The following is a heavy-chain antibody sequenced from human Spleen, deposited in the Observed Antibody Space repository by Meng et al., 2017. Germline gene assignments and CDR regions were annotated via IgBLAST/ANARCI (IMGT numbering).Heavy chain of an antibody. J-gene: IGHJ3*02. V-gene: IGHV5-51*01. CDR2: IYPGDSDI. CDR1: GYSFTSYW. Sequence: GESLKISCQGSGYSFTSYWIGWVRQMPGKGLEWMGVIYPGDSDITYSPSFQGQVTISADNSITTAFLQWSSLKASDTAMYYCARRIGGDAFDIWGQGTMVTVSS. CDR3: ARRIGGDAFDI. D-gene: IGHD3-10*01.